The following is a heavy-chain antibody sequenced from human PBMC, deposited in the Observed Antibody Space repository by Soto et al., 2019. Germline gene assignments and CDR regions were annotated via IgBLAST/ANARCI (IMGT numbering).Heavy chain of an antibody. Sequence: ASVKVSCKASGYTFTSYAMHWVRQAPGQRLEWMGWINAGNGNTKYSQKFQGRVTITRDTSASTAYMELSSLRSEDTAVYYCAWSIVVVTALYYWGQGSLVPVSS. CDR3: AWSIVVVTALYY. CDR2: INAGNGNT. V-gene: IGHV1-3*01. J-gene: IGHJ4*02. D-gene: IGHD2-21*02. CDR1: GYTFTSYA.